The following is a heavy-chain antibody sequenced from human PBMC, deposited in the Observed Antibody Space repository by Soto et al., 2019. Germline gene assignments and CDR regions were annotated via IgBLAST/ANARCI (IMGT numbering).Heavy chain of an antibody. V-gene: IGHV3-49*04. CDR3: TRDDELRPYYYGMDV. CDR2: IRSKAYGGTT. D-gene: IGHD1-7*01. CDR1: GFTFGDYA. J-gene: IGHJ6*04. Sequence: GGSLRLSCTASGFTFGDYAMSWVRQAPGKGLEWVGFIRSKAYGGTTEYAASVKGRFTISRDDSKSIAYLQMNSLKTEDTAVYYCTRDDELRPYYYGMDVWGKGTTVTVSS.